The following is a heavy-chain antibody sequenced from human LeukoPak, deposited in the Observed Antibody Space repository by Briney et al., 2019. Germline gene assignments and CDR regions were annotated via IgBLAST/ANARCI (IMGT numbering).Heavy chain of an antibody. CDR3: ARGVKVYYDSSGYGYYYYMDV. CDR2: IYYSGST. CDR1: GGSISSSSYY. V-gene: IGHV4-39*01. J-gene: IGHJ6*03. Sequence: SETLSLTCTVSGGSISSSSYYWGWIRQPPGKGLEWIGSIYYSGSTYYNPSLKSRVTISVDTSKNQFSLKLSSVTAADTAVYYCARGVKVYYDSSGYGYYYYMDVWGKGTTVTVSS. D-gene: IGHD3-22*01.